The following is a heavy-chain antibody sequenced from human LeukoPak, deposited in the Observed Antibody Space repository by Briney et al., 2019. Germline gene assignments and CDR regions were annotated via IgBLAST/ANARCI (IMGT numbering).Heavy chain of an antibody. D-gene: IGHD1-26*01. CDR2: ISSSSSYI. CDR1: GLTFSSYS. CDR3: ARVKGYSGSYYYFDY. Sequence: PGGSLRLSCAASGLTFSSYSMNWVRQAPGKGLEWVSSISSSSSYIYYADSVKGRFTTSRDNAKNSLYLQMNSLRAEDTAVYYCARVKGYSGSYYYFDYWGQGTLVTVSS. V-gene: IGHV3-21*01. J-gene: IGHJ4*02.